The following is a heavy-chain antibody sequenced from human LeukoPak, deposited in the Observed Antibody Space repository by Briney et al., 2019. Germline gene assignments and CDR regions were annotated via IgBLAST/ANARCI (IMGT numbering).Heavy chain of an antibody. Sequence: PGGSLRLACAASGFIFSNYWMSSVRQATGKGLEWVANIKQDGSEKYYVDSVTGRFPISRDNANNSVYMQINSLRAEDTAVYSWARQRRYCSGDSCYQRTFDFWGQGTLVTVSS. D-gene: IGHD2-15*01. V-gene: IGHV3-7*01. CDR1: GFIFSNYW. CDR2: IKQDGSEK. J-gene: IGHJ4*02. CDR3: ARQRRYCSGDSCYQRTFDF.